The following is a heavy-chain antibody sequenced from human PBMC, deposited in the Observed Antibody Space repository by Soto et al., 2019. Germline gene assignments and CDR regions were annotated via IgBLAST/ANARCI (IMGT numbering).Heavy chain of an antibody. V-gene: IGHV1-69*13. J-gene: IGHJ4*02. CDR2: IIPIFGTA. CDR3: ARREYDFWSGYYGASFDY. Sequence: RASVKVSCKASGGTFSSYAISWVRQAPGQGLEWMGGIIPIFGTANYAQKFQGRVTITADESTSTAYMELSSLRSEDTAVYYCARREYDFWSGYYGASFDYWGQGTIVTVSS. D-gene: IGHD3-3*01. CDR1: GGTFSSYA.